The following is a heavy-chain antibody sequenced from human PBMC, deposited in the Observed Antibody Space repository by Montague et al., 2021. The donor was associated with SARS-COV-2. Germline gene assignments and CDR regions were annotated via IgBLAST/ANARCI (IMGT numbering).Heavy chain of an antibody. V-gene: IGHV4-34*01. CDR3: ARRGSSVWGVTVSAELDY. Sequence: SETLSLTCAVYGGSFSGYYWSWIRQPPEKGLEWIGEINQSGRTKKNPSLKRRVILSVDTAKNQFSPKLSSATAADTAVYYCARRGSSVWGVTVSAELDYWGQGILVIVSS. D-gene: IGHD3-10*01. CDR1: GGSFSGYY. J-gene: IGHJ4*02. CDR2: INQSGRT.